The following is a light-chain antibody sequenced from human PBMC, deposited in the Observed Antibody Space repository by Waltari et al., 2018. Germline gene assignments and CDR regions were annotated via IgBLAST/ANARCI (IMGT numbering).Light chain of an antibody. Sequence: QSALTQPASVSGSPGQSITISCTGTSSDVGGYKYVSWYQQHPGKAPKLMIYDVSNRPSGVSTRFAGCKAGHTASLTISGLQAEDEADYYCSSYTSSSTLAVVFGGGTKLTVL. V-gene: IGLV2-14*03. CDR2: DVS. CDR3: SSYTSSSTLAVV. CDR1: SSDVGGYKY. J-gene: IGLJ2*01.